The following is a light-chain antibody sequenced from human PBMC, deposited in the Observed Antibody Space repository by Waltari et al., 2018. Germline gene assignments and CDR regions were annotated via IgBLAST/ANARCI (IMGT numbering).Light chain of an antibody. V-gene: IGKV1-5*03. CDR2: EAS. CDR3: QMYTTYSQT. J-gene: IGKJ4*01. CDR1: QSLTNW. Sequence: DIQMTQSPSTLSASVVDKVTITCRSSQSLTNWLAWYQQKPGKAPTLLIYEASTLESGVPSRFSSSGSGAEFTLTISSLQPDDFATYYCQMYTTYSQTFGGGTKVEMK.